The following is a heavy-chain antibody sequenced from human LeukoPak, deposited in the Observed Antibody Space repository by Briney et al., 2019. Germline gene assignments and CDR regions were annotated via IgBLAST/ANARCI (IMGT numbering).Heavy chain of an antibody. J-gene: IGHJ3*02. D-gene: IGHD6-6*01. CDR1: GYSFTSYW. CDR2: IYPGDSDT. Sequence: GESLKISCKGSGYSFTSYWIGCVRQMPGKGLEWMGIIYPGDSDTIYSPSFQGQVTISADKSISTAYLQWSSLKASDTAMYYCARAQSPSSSGAFDIWGQGTMVTVSS. CDR3: ARAQSPSSSGAFDI. V-gene: IGHV5-51*01.